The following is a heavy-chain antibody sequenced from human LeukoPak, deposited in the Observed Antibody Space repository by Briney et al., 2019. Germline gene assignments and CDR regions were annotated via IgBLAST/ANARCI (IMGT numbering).Heavy chain of an antibody. CDR1: GGSFSGYY. J-gene: IGHJ4*02. D-gene: IGHD6-13*01. V-gene: IGHV4-34*01. CDR2: INHSGST. CDR3: ARAYPTSIAAAGSPNDY. Sequence: SETLSLTRAVYGGSFSGYYWSWIRQPPGKGLEWIGEINHSGSTYYNPSLKSRVTISVDTSKNQFSLKLSSVTAADTAVYYCARAYPTSIAAAGSPNDYWGQGTLVTVSS.